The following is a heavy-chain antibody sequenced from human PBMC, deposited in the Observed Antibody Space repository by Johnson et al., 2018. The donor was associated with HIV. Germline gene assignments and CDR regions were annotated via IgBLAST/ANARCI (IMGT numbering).Heavy chain of an antibody. CDR1: GFTFTNAW. CDR3: ASGDELGDDAFDI. D-gene: IGHD7-27*01. Sequence: VQLVESGGGLVKPGGSLRLSCAASGFTFTNAWMHWVRQAPGKGLEWVGHIKSKTDGGTTDYAAPVKGRFTISRDDSKNTLYLHMNSLKSEDTAVYYCASGDELGDDAFDIWGQGTMVTVSS. J-gene: IGHJ3*02. CDR2: IKSKTDGGTT. V-gene: IGHV3-15*01.